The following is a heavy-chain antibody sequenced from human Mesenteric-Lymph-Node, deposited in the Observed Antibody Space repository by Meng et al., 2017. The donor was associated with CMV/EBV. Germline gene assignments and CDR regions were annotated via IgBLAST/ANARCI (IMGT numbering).Heavy chain of an antibody. V-gene: IGHV4-61*08. D-gene: IGHD2/OR15-2a*01. CDR2: IYGTGIT. CDR3: AKSRSSTPGIVDD. Sequence: VHWKESGPGLVKLSETLSLTFIVSGVSVTSGAYHWSWIRQSPGKGLEWIGYIYGTGITIYNPSLKSRVTILLETSKNQFSLKLNSVTTADTAVYYCAKSRSSTPGIVDDWGQGTLVTVSS. J-gene: IGHJ4*02. CDR1: GVSVTSGAYH.